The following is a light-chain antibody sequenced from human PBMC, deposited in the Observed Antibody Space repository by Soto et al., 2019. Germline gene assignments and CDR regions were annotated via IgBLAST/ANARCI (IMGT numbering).Light chain of an antibody. Sequence: IVLTQSPATLFVSPGESATLSYRFSQSVSSNLAWHQQRPGQAPRLLIYGASTRATVVPARFSGGGSGIEFTLTISSLQSVDFAVYYCQQYNNWPPITFGGGTKVDIK. V-gene: IGKV3D-15*01. CDR3: QQYNNWPPIT. CDR1: QSVSSN. J-gene: IGKJ4*01. CDR2: GAS.